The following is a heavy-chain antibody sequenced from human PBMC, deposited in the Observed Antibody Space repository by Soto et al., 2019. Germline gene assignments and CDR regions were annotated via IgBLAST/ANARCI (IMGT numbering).Heavy chain of an antibody. CDR2: IYYSGST. D-gene: IGHD3-9*01. Sequence: SETLSLTCTVSGGSISSGDYYWSWIRQPPGKGLEWIGYIYYSGSTYYNPSLKSRVTISVDTSKNQFSLKLSSVTAADTAVYYCARDNYYDILTGYYMDYYGMDVRGQGTTVTVSS. J-gene: IGHJ6*02. CDR1: GGSISSGDYY. V-gene: IGHV4-30-4*01. CDR3: ARDNYYDILTGYYMDYYGMDV.